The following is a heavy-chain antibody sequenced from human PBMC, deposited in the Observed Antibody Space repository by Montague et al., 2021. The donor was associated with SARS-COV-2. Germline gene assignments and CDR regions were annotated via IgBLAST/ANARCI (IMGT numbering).Heavy chain of an antibody. J-gene: IGHJ5*02. V-gene: IGHV4-39*01. CDR3: ARQGPLFSWFDP. CDR1: GGSISSSSYY. D-gene: IGHD3-10*02. CDR2: IYYSGST. Sequence: SVTLSLTCTVSGGSISSSSYYWGWIRQPPGKGLEWIGSIYYSGSTYYNPSLKSRVTISVDTSKNQFSLKLSSVTAADTAVYYCARQGPLFSWFDPWGQGTLVTVSS.